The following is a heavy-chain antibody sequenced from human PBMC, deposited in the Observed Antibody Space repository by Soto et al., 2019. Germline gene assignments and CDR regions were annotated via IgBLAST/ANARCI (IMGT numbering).Heavy chain of an antibody. Sequence: QVHLQESGPGLVKPSETLSLTCTVSGASIRSFFWTWIRQPPGRGLEWIGNIYYSVSTNYNPSLKNRVTMSVDTSKNQFSLMLTSVTAAYTAVYYCARPSGSYSYYSGMDVWGQGTTVTVSS. CDR2: IYYSVST. V-gene: IGHV4-59*01. CDR3: ARPSGSYSYYSGMDV. CDR1: GASIRSFF. J-gene: IGHJ6*02. D-gene: IGHD1-26*01.